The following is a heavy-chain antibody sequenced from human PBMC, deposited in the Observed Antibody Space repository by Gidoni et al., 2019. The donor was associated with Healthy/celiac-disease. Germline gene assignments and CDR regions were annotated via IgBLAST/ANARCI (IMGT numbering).Heavy chain of an antibody. J-gene: IGHJ4*02. CDR1: GGSISSSSYY. CDR3: ARLAPLIAVAGDY. CDR2: IYYSGST. D-gene: IGHD6-19*01. Sequence: QPQLQESGPGLVKPSETLSLTCTVSGGSISSSSYYWGWIRQPPGKGLEWIGSIYYSGSTYYNPSLKSRVTISVDTSKNQFSLKLSSVTAADTAVYYCARLAPLIAVAGDYWGQGTLVTVSS. V-gene: IGHV4-39*01.